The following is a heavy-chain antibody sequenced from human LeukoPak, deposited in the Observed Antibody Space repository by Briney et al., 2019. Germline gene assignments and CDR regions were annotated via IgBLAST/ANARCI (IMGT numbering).Heavy chain of an antibody. Sequence: SETLSLTCNVSGGSISSYYWSWIRQPPGQGLEWIGYIYYSGSTNYNPSLKSRVTISVDTSKNQFSLKLSSVTAADTAVYYCARGAGYPTSDAFDIWGQGTMVTVSS. CDR3: ARGAGYPTSDAFDI. V-gene: IGHV4-59*01. D-gene: IGHD3-9*01. CDR1: GGSISSYY. J-gene: IGHJ3*02. CDR2: IYYSGST.